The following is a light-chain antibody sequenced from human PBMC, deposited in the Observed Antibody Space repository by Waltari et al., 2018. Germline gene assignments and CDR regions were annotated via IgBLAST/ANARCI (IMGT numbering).Light chain of an antibody. J-gene: IGKJ2*01. CDR1: PSVSSH. CDR3: QQYNNWPPKYT. Sequence: EIVMTQSPATLSVSPGERATLSCRASPSVSSHLAWYQQKPGQAPRLLIYGASTRATGIPARFSGSGSGTEFTLTISSLQSEDFAVYYCQQYNNWPPKYTFGQGTKLEIK. V-gene: IGKV3-15*01. CDR2: GAS.